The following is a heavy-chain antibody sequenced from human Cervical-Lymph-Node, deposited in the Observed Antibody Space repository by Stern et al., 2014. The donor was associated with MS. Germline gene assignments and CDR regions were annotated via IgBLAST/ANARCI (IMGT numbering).Heavy chain of an antibody. J-gene: IGHJ6*02. CDR2: VKQDGREK. D-gene: IGHD2-15*01. Sequence: EVQLVESGGGLVQPGGSLRLSCAASGFTLSSYWMTWVRQAPGKGLEWEANVKQDGREKFYVDSVKGRFTIARDNAKNLLHLQMNSLRDDDTAVYFCARGCSGGSCYPVVWRSYYYGMDVWGQGTTVTVSS. CDR3: ARGCSGGSCYPVVWRSYYYGMDV. CDR1: GFTLSSYW. V-gene: IGHV3-7*04.